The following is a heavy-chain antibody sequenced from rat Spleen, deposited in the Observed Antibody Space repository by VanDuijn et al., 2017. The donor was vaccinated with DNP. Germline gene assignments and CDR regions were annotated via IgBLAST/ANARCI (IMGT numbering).Heavy chain of an antibody. CDR1: GFTFSNSG. V-gene: IGHV5-19*01. D-gene: IGHD1-10*01. CDR3: ARVNNNLYYGLDA. J-gene: IGHJ4*01. Sequence: EVQLVESGGGLVQPGRSLKLSCAASGFTFSNSGMHWIRQAPKKGLEWVATISTSGGSTYYRGSVKGRFTISRDNAKNTLYLQMNSLRSEDTATYYCARVNNNLYYGLDAWGQGTSVTVSS. CDR2: ISTSGGST.